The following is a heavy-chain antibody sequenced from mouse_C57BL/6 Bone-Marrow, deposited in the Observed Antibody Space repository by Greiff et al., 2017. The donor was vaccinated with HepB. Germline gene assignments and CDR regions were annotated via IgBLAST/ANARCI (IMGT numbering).Heavy chain of an antibody. CDR1: GFTFSSYA. CDR3: ARGRYYGSSYYFDV. Sequence: EVKLMESGGGLVKPGGSLKLSCAASGFTFSSYAMSWVRQTPEKRLEWVATISDGGSYTYYPDNVKGRFTISRDNAKNNLYLQMSHLKSEDTAMYYCARGRYYGSSYYFDVWGTGTTVTVSS. V-gene: IGHV5-4*03. CDR2: ISDGGSYT. D-gene: IGHD1-1*01. J-gene: IGHJ1*03.